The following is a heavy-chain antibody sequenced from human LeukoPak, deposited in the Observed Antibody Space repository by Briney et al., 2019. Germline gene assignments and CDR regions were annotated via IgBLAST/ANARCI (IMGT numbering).Heavy chain of an antibody. CDR2: ISGSGGST. Sequence: PGGSLRLSCAASGFTFSSYGMSWVRQAPGKGLEWVSAISGSGGSTYYADSVKGRFTISRDNSKNTLYLQMNSLRAEDTAVYYCANLYYYDSSVGYWGQGTLVTVSS. D-gene: IGHD3-22*01. CDR1: GFTFSSYG. CDR3: ANLYYYDSSVGY. J-gene: IGHJ4*02. V-gene: IGHV3-23*01.